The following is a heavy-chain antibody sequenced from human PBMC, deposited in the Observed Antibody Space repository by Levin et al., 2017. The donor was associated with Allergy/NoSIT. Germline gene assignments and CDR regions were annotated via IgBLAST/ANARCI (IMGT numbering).Heavy chain of an antibody. Sequence: GGSLRLSCAASGFRFSSFGMHWVRQAPGKGLDWVAVIPFDGSDKYYADSVKGRFTISRDNSKNRLFLQLNSLRAEDTALYYCTKDVVFGTSSWSLDYWGQGAQVTVSS. V-gene: IGHV3-30*18. J-gene: IGHJ4*02. CDR3: TKDVVFGTSSWSLDY. CDR1: GFRFSSFG. D-gene: IGHD6-13*01. CDR2: IPFDGSDK.